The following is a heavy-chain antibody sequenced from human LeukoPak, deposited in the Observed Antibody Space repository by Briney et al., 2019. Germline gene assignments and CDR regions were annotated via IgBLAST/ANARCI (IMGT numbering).Heavy chain of an antibody. Sequence: ASVRVSCKASGYTFTSYDITWVRQAPGQGLDWMGWITPYNGNTDYVQKFQGRVTMTADTSTSTAYMELRSLTSDDTAVYYCARLNNAATFLDYWGQGSLVTVSS. J-gene: IGHJ4*02. CDR2: ITPYNGNT. V-gene: IGHV1-18*01. CDR1: GYTFTSYD. CDR3: ARLNNAATFLDY. D-gene: IGHD2-15*01.